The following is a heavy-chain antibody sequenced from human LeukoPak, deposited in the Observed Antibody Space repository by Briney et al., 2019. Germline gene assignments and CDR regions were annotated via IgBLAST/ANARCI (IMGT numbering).Heavy chain of an antibody. Sequence: GASVKVSCKASGYTFTSYYMHWVRQAPGQGLEWMGIINPSGGSTSYAQKFQGRVTMTRDTSTSTVYMELSSLRSEDTAVYYCARGHSSGWYEVTDFDYWGQGTLVTVSP. D-gene: IGHD6-19*01. V-gene: IGHV1-46*01. CDR1: GYTFTSYY. CDR2: INPSGGST. J-gene: IGHJ4*02. CDR3: ARGHSSGWYEVTDFDY.